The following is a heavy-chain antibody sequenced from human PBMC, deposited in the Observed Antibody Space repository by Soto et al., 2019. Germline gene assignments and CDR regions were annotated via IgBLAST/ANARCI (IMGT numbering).Heavy chain of an antibody. V-gene: IGHV4-30-4*01. CDR3: AREAVRYYDYVWGSYRRSYYFDY. D-gene: IGHD3-16*02. J-gene: IGHJ4*02. CDR1: GGSISIGDYY. CDR2: IYYSGST. Sequence: SETLSLTCTVSGGSISIGDYYWSCIRQPPGKGLEWIGYIYYSGSTYYNPSLKSRVTISVDTSKNQFSLKLSSVTAADTAVYYCAREAVRYYDYVWGSYRRSYYFDYWGQETLVTVSS.